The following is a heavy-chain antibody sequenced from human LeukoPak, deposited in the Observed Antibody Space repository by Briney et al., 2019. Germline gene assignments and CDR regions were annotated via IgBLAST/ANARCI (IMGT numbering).Heavy chain of an antibody. Sequence: SETLSLTCTVSGGSIRGHFWSWIRQPPGKGLEWIGYIYYSGSTAYSPSLKSRVTISLDTAQNQFSLKLRSMTAADTAVYYCARRDSSGWYIDYWGQGTLVTVSS. CDR1: GGSIRGHF. D-gene: IGHD6-19*01. J-gene: IGHJ4*02. CDR2: IYYSGST. CDR3: ARRDSSGWYIDY. V-gene: IGHV4-59*08.